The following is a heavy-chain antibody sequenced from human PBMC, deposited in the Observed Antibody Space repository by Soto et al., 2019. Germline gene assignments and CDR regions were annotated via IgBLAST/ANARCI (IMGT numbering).Heavy chain of an antibody. CDR3: ARGLVRAANWFDP. CDR1: GFTFSSYG. CDR2: IWYDGSNK. J-gene: IGHJ5*02. Sequence: QVQLVESGGGVVQPGRSLRLSCAASGFTFSSYGMHWVRQAPGKGLEWVAVIWYDGSNKYYADSVKGRFTISRDNSKNTLYLQMNSLGAEDTAVYYGARGLVRAANWFDPGGQGTLVTVSS. D-gene: IGHD6-13*01. V-gene: IGHV3-33*01.